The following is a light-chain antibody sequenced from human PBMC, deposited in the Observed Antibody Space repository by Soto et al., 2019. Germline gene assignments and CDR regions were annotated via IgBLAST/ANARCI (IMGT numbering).Light chain of an antibody. CDR1: SSDVGSYNL. Sequence: QSVLTQPASVSGSPGQSITISCTGTSSDVGSYNLVSWYQQHPGKAPKLMTYEGSKRPSGVSNRFSGSKSGNTASLTISGLQAEDEADYYCCSYAGSSTSRVFGTGTKVTVL. CDR3: CSYAGSSTSRV. V-gene: IGLV2-23*01. CDR2: EGS. J-gene: IGLJ1*01.